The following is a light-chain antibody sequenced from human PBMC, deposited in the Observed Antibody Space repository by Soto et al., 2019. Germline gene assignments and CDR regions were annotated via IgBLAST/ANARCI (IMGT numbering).Light chain of an antibody. CDR2: DVS. CDR1: SSDVGGYNY. V-gene: IGLV2-14*01. J-gene: IGLJ1*01. Sequence: SVLTQPASVSGSPGQSITISCTGTSSDVGGYNYVSWYQQHPGKAPKIMISDVSNRPSGVSNRFSGSKSGNTASLTISGLQTEDEADYYCSSYTTSSTYVFGTGTTVTV. CDR3: SSYTTSSTYV.